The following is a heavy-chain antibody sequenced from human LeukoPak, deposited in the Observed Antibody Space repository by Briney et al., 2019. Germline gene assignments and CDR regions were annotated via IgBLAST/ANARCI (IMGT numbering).Heavy chain of an antibody. CDR3: ARGLRNDILTGHFDY. V-gene: IGHV4-34*01. CDR2: INHSGST. Sequence: SETLSLTCAVYGGSFSGYYWSWIRQPPGKGLEWIGEINHSGSTNYNPSLKSRVTILVDTSKNQLSLKLSSVTAADTAVYYCARGLRNDILTGHFDYWGQGTLVTVSS. D-gene: IGHD3-9*01. CDR1: GGSFSGYY. J-gene: IGHJ4*02.